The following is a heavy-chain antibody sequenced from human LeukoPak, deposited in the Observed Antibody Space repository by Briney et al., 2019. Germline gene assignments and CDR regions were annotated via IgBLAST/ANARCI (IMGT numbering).Heavy chain of an antibody. Sequence: GGSLRLSCAASGFTFSSYGMHWVRQAPGKGLEWVAFIRYDGSNKYYADSVKGRFTISRDNSKNTLYLQMNSLRAEDTAVYYCAKVGASGYDFWSGYYTSNWGQGTLVTVSS. CDR1: GFTFSSYG. J-gene: IGHJ4*02. D-gene: IGHD3-3*01. V-gene: IGHV3-30*02. CDR2: IRYDGSNK. CDR3: AKVGASGYDFWSGYYTSN.